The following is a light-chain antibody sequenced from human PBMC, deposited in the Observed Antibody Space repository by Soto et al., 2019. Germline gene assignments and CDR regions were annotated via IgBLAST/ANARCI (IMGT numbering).Light chain of an antibody. J-gene: IGKJ5*01. CDR3: QQRNSWPIT. Sequence: EIEMTQSPATLSVSPGERVTLSCRASQSVSSNLAWYQQKVGQAPRLLIYGASTRATGIPARFSGSGFGTDFSLTINNLEPEDFAVYYCQQRNSWPITFGQGTRLEIK. V-gene: IGKV3-15*01. CDR2: GAS. CDR1: QSVSSN.